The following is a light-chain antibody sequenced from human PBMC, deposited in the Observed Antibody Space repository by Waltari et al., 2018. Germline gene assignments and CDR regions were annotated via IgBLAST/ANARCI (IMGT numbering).Light chain of an antibody. Sequence: IVMTQSPGTLSVSPGQRASLSCRASETIYNFLAWYHPKPGQSTRLLIHGISTRAAGVPARFTGSGSGADFTLTIDSLQSDDFALYFCQQYFNWPLTFGQGTKVEI. CDR2: GIS. V-gene: IGKV3-15*01. CDR1: ETIYNF. CDR3: QQYFNWPLT. J-gene: IGKJ1*01.